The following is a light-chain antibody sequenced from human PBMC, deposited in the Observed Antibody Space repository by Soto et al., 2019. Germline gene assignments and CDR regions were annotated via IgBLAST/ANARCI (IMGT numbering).Light chain of an antibody. CDR3: CSFAGSYTFWV. Sequence: QYVLTQPRSVSGSPGQSVTISCTGTSSDVGDYNYVSWYQQYPGKAPKLVIYDVSKRPSGVPDRFSGSKSGNTASLTISGLQAEDEADYYCCSFAGSYTFWVFGGGTKVTVL. CDR1: SSDVGDYNY. J-gene: IGLJ3*02. CDR2: DVS. V-gene: IGLV2-11*01.